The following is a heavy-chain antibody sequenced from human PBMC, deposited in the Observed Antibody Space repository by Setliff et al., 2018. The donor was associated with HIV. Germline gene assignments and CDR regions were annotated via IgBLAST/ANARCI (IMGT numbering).Heavy chain of an antibody. CDR1: GGSISSGFYY. CDR3: ARDLYYYDSSSYLRWYFDL. Sequence: SETLSLTCTVSGGSISSGFYYWNWIRQHPGKGLEWIGYIYYSGSTYYNPSLKSRVTISVDTSKNQFSLKLSSVTAADTAVYYCARDLYYYDSSSYLRWYFDLWGRGTLVTVSS. D-gene: IGHD3-22*01. V-gene: IGHV4-31*03. J-gene: IGHJ2*01. CDR2: IYYSGST.